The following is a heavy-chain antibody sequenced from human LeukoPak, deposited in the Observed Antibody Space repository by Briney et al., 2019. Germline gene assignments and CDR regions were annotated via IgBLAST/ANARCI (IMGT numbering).Heavy chain of an antibody. V-gene: IGHV4-34*01. CDR1: GGSFSGYY. Sequence: PSETLSLTCAAYGGSFSGYYWSWIRQPPGKGLEWIGEINHSGSTNYNPSLKSRVTISVDTSKNQFSLKLSSVTAADTAVYYRARGKVRGIAAAGIWFDPWGQGTLVTVSS. CDR3: ARGKVRGIAAAGIWFDP. D-gene: IGHD6-13*01. CDR2: INHSGST. J-gene: IGHJ5*02.